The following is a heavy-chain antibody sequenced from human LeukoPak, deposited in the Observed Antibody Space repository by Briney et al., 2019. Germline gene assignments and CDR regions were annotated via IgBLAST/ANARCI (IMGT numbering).Heavy chain of an antibody. CDR1: GYTFTVYY. CDR3: ARERRITMIVVVIRRHDAFDI. V-gene: IGHV1-2*02. CDR2: INLKSGVT. J-gene: IGHJ3*02. Sequence: ASVKVSCKASGYTFTVYYIHWVRQAPGQGLEWMGWINLKSGVTSYAQKFQGRVTMTRDTSISTAYMELSRLRSDDTAVYYCARERRITMIVVVIRRHDAFDIWGQGTMVTVSS. D-gene: IGHD3-22*01.